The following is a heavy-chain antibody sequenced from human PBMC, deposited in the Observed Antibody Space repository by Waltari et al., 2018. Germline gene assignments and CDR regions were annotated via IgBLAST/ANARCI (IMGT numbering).Heavy chain of an antibody. J-gene: IGHJ4*02. D-gene: IGHD4-17*01. CDR2: VYHYGSS. V-gene: IGHV4-38-2*01. CDR3: ARHESAHYGGFDS. Sequence: QVQLQESGPGLVKPSGTMSLPCAVSGASITRASYWGWIRRPPGTGLEWIGYVYHYGSSSYNPSLKSRVTMSVDTSKRQFSLNLSSVTAADTAVYYCARHESAHYGGFDSWGRGTLVTVSA. CDR1: GASITRASY.